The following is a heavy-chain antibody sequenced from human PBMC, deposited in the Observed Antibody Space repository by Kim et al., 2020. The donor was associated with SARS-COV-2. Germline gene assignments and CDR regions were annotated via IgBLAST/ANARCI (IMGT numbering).Heavy chain of an antibody. CDR3: ARTATFWSDNRYYYYGMDV. CDR2: IYYSGST. J-gene: IGHJ6*02. V-gene: IGHV4-59*13. CDR1: GGSISSYY. D-gene: IGHD3-3*01. Sequence: SETLSLTCTVSGGSISSYYWSWIRQPPGKGLEWIGYIYYSGSTNYNPSLKSRVTISVDTSKNQFSLKLSSVTAADTAVYYCARTATFWSDNRYYYYGMDVWGQGTTVTVSS.